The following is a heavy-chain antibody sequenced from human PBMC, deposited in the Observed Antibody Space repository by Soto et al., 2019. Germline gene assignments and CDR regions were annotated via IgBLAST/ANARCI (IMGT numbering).Heavy chain of an antibody. CDR3: ARTDYGDSGDAFDI. CDR2: ISAYNGNT. D-gene: IGHD4-17*01. CDR1: GYTFTSYG. Sequence: ASVKVSCKASGYTFTSYGISWVRQAPGQGLEWMGWISAYNGNTNCAQKLQGRVTMTTDTSTSTAYMELRSLRSDDTAVYYCARTDYGDSGDAFDIWGQGTMVTVSS. V-gene: IGHV1-18*04. J-gene: IGHJ3*02.